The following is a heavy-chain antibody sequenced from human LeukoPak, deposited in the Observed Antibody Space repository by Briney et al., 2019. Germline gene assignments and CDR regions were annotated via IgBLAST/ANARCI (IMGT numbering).Heavy chain of an antibody. V-gene: IGHV7-4-1*02. D-gene: IGHD2-8*02. CDR2: INTNTGNP. CDR1: GYTFTSYA. CDR3: ARDQCGLPSSRSGGYYGMDV. Sequence: GASVKVSCKASGYTFTSYATNWVRQAPGQGLEWMGWINTNTGNPTYAQGFTGRFVFSLDTSVSTAYLQISSLKAEDTAVYYCARDQCGLPSSRSGGYYGMDVWGQGTTVTVSS. J-gene: IGHJ6*02.